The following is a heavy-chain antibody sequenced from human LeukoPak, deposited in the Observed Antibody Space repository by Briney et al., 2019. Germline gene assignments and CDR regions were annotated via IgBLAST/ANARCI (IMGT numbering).Heavy chain of an antibody. V-gene: IGHV1-2*02. D-gene: IGHD5-18*01. CDR3: ARDLERLPFN. CDR2: INPNSGGT. Sequence: ASVKVSCKASGYTFTGYFMHWVRQAPGQGLEWMGWINPNSGGTNYAQKFQGRVTMTGDTSISTAYMDLSSLRSDDTAVYYCARDLERLPFNWGQGTLVTVSS. J-gene: IGHJ4*02. CDR1: GYTFTGYF.